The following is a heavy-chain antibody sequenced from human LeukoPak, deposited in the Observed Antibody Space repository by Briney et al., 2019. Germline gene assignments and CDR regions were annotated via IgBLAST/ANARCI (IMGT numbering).Heavy chain of an antibody. CDR1: GGSISGYY. CDR3: ARVGGSGYDPTYYYGMDV. J-gene: IGHJ6*02. CDR2: IYYSGST. D-gene: IGHD5-12*01. V-gene: IGHV4-59*01. Sequence: PSETLSLTCTVSGGSISGYYWSWIRQPPGKGLEWIGYIYYSGSTNYNPSLKSRVTISVDTSKNQFSLKLSSVTAADTAVYYCARVGGSGYDPTYYYGMDVWGQGTTVTVSS.